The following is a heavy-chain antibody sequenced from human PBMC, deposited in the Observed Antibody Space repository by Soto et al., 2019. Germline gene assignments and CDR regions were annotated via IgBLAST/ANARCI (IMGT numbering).Heavy chain of an antibody. CDR3: XKRYXYDASGLWDS. CDR2: IPSSGDST. Sequence: EVQLLESGGGLVQPGGSLXLSCAASGFTFSSYAMSWVRQAPGRGLEWVSTIPSSGDSTYYTDSVKGRFTXSRXXSKXXXXXXXXXXRAEDTAVYYCXKRYXYDASGLWDSWGQGTLXTXS. V-gene: IGHV3-23*01. D-gene: IGHD3-22*01. J-gene: IGHJ4*02. CDR1: GFTFSSYA.